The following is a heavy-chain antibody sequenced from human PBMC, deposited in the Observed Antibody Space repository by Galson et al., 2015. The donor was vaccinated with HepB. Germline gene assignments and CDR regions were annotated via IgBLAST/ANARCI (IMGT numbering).Heavy chain of an antibody. CDR2: IWHDGSNT. CDR3: VRDVGVGVWNGFLY. D-gene: IGHD3-3*01. V-gene: IGHV3-33*01. Sequence: SQRLSCAASGFIFSSYAMHWVRQAPGKGLEWVAVIWHDGSNTYYADSVKGRFTISRDNSKNTLYLEMNGLRVEDLAVYYCVRDVGVGVWNGFLYWGQGTLVTVSS. J-gene: IGHJ4*02. CDR1: GFIFSSYA.